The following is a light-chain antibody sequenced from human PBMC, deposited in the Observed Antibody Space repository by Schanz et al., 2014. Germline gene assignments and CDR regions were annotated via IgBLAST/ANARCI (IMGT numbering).Light chain of an antibody. CDR2: DVS. V-gene: IGKV3-20*01. J-gene: IGKJ2*02. CDR1: QSVTTRS. Sequence: EIVLTQSPDTLSLSPGERATLSCRASQSVTTRSFAWYQQKPGQAPRLLIYDVSTRATGIPDRFSGSGSGTDFTLSISRLEPDDFATYYCQQYQGTFGQGTKLEIK. CDR3: QQYQGT.